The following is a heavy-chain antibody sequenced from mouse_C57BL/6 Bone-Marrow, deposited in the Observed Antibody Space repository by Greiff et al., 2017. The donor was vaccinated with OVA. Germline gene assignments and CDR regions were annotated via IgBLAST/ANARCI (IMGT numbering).Heavy chain of an antibody. CDR1: GYTFTSYW. CDR2: LDPSDSYT. D-gene: IGHD1-1*01. CDR3: ARRTVVRNWYFDV. V-gene: IGHV1-50*01. J-gene: IGHJ1*03. Sequence: QVQLQQPGAELVKPGASVKLSCKASGYTFTSYWMQWVKQRPGQGLEWIGELDPSDSYTNYNQKFKGKATLTVDTSSSTAYMQLSSLTSEDSAVYYCARRTVVRNWYFDVWGTGTTVTVSS.